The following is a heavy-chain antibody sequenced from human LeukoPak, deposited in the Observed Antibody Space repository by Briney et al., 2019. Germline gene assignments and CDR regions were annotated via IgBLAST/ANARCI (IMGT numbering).Heavy chain of an antibody. V-gene: IGHV4-38-2*02. CDR1: GYSISSGYY. Sequence: PSETLSLTCTVSGYSISSGYYWAWIRQPPGKGLEWIGSLYHSGSTNCNPSLKSRVTISIDTSKNQFSLRLSSVTAADTAVYFCAREYSGYDSDYFYYYMDVWGKGTTVTVSS. J-gene: IGHJ6*03. CDR2: LYHSGST. CDR3: AREYSGYDSDYFYYYMDV. D-gene: IGHD5-12*01.